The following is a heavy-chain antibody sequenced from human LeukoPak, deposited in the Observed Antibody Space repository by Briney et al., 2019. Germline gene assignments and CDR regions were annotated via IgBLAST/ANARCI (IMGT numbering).Heavy chain of an antibody. V-gene: IGHV3-48*02. Sequence: GGSLRLSCAASGLTFSSYGMTWVRQAPGXXLEWVSYISSSSSTMYYADSVKGRFTISRDNAKNSLYLQMNSLTDDDTAVYYCANYDFWTGYSKGYWGQGTLVTVSS. CDR3: ANYDFWTGYSKGY. J-gene: IGHJ4*02. CDR1: GLTFSSYG. CDR2: ISSSSSTM. D-gene: IGHD3-3*01.